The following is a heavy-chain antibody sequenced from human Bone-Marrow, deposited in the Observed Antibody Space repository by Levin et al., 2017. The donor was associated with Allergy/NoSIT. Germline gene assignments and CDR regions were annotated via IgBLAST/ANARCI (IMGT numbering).Heavy chain of an antibody. CDR3: AKGGRGINWFDP. Sequence: QSGGSLRLSCAASEFTFSSYAMSWVRQAPGKGLEWVSAISGGGDNTYYADSVKGRFTISRDNSKDTLYLQMNSLRAEDTAVYYCAKGGRGINWFDPWGQGTLVTVSS. CDR2: ISGGGDNT. J-gene: IGHJ5*02. V-gene: IGHV3-23*01. CDR1: EFTFSSYA. D-gene: IGHD3-16*01.